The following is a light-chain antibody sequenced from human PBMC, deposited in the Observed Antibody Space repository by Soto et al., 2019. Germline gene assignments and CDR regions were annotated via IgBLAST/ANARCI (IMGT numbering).Light chain of an antibody. Sequence: QSVLTQLPSVSGAPGQGVTISCTGSSFNIGANYDVHWYQHLPGTGPKLLIYANSFRPSGVPDRVSASKSGSSASLAITGLQAEDEADYYCQSYDARLSAYVFGTGTKVTVL. CDR3: QSYDARLSAYV. CDR2: ANS. J-gene: IGLJ1*01. V-gene: IGLV1-40*01. CDR1: SFNIGANYD.